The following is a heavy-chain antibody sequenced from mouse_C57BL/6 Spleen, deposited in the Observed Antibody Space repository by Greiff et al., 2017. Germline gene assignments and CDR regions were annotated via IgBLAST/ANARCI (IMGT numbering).Heavy chain of an antibody. CDR2: IDPSDSYT. V-gene: IGHV1-50*01. Sequence: QVHVKQPGAELVKPGASVKLSCKASGYTFTSYWMQWVKQRPGQGLEWIGEIDPSDSYTNYNQKFKGKATLTVDTSSSTAYMQLSSLTSEDSAVYYCARRYYGSSGDYWGQGTTLTVSS. CDR3: ARRYYGSSGDY. J-gene: IGHJ2*01. D-gene: IGHD1-1*01. CDR1: GYTFTSYW.